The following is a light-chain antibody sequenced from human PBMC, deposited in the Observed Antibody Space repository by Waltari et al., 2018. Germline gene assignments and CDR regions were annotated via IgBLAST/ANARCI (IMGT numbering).Light chain of an antibody. CDR3: QERSNWPGGS. V-gene: IGKV3-11*01. CDR1: QSVSTY. Sequence: EIVMTQSPATLSLSPGESATLSCRASQSVSTYLAWYQHKPGQAPRLLIYDASNRAAGIPARFVGCGSGTDFTLTISRLEPEDFAVYYCQERSNWPGGSFGGGTKVEIK. J-gene: IGKJ4*01. CDR2: DAS.